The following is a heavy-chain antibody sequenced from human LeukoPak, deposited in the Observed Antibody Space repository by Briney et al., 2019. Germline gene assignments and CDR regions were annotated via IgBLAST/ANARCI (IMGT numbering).Heavy chain of an antibody. CDR3: ARRLTQYDCFDP. Sequence: LQTLSLTCAISGDSVSSNSVTWNWIRQSPSRGLEWLGRTYYRSTWYNDYAVSVRGRMTVNPDTSKNQFSLHLNSVTPEDTAVYYCARRLTQYDCFDPWGQGILVTVSS. D-gene: IGHD2-2*01. CDR2: TYYRSTWYN. CDR1: GDSVSSNSVT. J-gene: IGHJ5*02. V-gene: IGHV6-1*01.